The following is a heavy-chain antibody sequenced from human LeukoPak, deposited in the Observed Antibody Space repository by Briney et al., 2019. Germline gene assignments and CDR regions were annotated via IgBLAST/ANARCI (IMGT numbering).Heavy chain of an antibody. D-gene: IGHD1-26*01. CDR3: TRNRGADDY. J-gene: IGHJ4*02. Sequence: SQTLSLTCAISGDSVSSNGAAWSWIRQSPSRGLEWLGRTYYRSKWYNDYAVSVKGRITINPNTSKNQFSLQLNSVTPEDTAVYYCTRNRGADDYWGQGTLVTVSS. CDR1: GDSVSSNGAA. V-gene: IGHV6-1*01. CDR2: TYYRSKWYN.